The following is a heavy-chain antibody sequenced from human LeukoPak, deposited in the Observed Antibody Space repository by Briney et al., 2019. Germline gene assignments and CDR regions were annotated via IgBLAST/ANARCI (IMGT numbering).Heavy chain of an antibody. CDR3: AKDSGPYTSGYYGH. D-gene: IGHD3-22*01. J-gene: IGHJ4*02. CDR1: GFIFSYYD. V-gene: IGHV3-13*04. Sequence: GGSLRLSCAASGFIFSYYDMHWVRQATGKGLEWVSLISVAGDTYYQGSVKGRFTISRDNSKNTLFLQMNSLRAEDTAVYYCAKDSGPYTSGYYGHWGQGTLVTVSS. CDR2: ISVAGDT.